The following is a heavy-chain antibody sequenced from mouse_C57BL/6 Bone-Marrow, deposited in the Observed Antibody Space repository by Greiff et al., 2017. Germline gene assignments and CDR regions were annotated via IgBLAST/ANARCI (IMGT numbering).Heavy chain of an antibody. J-gene: IGHJ4*01. Sequence: QVQLKESGAELVRPGASVTLSCKASGYTFTDYEMHWVKQTPVHGLEWIGAIDPETGGTAYNQKFKGKAILTADKSSSTAYMELRSLTSEDSAVYYCTRGTRAMDYWGQGTSVTVSS. D-gene: IGHD1-3*01. CDR3: TRGTRAMDY. CDR2: IDPETGGT. V-gene: IGHV1-15*01. CDR1: GYTFTDYE.